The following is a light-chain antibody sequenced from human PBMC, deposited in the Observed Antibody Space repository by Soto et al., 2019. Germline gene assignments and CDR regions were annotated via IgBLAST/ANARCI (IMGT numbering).Light chain of an antibody. Sequence: EVVLTQSPDTLSLSPGERATLSCRASQDVGKFLVWYQQKPGLPPSLVIYETSKRATDIPDRFSGSGSGTDFTLTINHLEPEDVGVYYCQQRNNWPLTFGGGTKVELK. CDR1: QDVGKF. J-gene: IGKJ4*01. V-gene: IGKV3-11*01. CDR2: ETS. CDR3: QQRNNWPLT.